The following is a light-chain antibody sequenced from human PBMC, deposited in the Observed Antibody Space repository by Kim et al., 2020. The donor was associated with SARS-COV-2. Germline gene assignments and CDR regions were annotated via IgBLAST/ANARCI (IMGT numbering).Light chain of an antibody. J-gene: IGKJ2*02. CDR3: QQGHNFPRT. CDR2: DAS. CDR1: QSISTF. V-gene: IGKV1-39*01. Sequence: SASVGGKVTITCRASQSISTFLNWYQQTPGKAPRLLIYDASSLQTGVPSRFSGSGSGTDFTLTISSLRREDFTTYYCQQGHNFPRTFGQGTKLEI.